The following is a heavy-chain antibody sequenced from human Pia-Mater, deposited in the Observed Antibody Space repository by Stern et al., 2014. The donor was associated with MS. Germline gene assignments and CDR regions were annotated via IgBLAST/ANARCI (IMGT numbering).Heavy chain of an antibody. CDR3: ARPASCSFYVDSFDQ. Sequence: VQLVQSGGGLVQPGGSLRLSCEASGFTFSSYWMTWVRQAPGKGLEWVANIQQDGGERYYGDSVKGRFTISRDNAKNSLYLQMSGLRAEDTAVYYCARPASCSFYVDSFDQWGQGTLVTVSS. V-gene: IGHV3-7*01. CDR1: GFTFSSYW. CDR2: IQQDGGER. D-gene: IGHD2-15*01. J-gene: IGHJ4*02.